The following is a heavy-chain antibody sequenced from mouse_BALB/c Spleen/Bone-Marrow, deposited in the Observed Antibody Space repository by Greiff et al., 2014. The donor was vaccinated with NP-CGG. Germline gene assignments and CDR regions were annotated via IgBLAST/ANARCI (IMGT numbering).Heavy chain of an antibody. CDR2: VDPANGNT. Sequence: DVKLQESGAELVKPGASVKLSCTASGFNIKDTYMHWVKQRPEQGLELIGRVDPANGNTKYDPKFQGKATITADTSSNTAYLQLSSLTSEDTAVYYCARRGDGYYAWFAYWGQGTLVTVSA. V-gene: IGHV14-3*02. D-gene: IGHD2-3*01. CDR1: GFNIKDTY. J-gene: IGHJ3*01. CDR3: ARRGDGYYAWFAY.